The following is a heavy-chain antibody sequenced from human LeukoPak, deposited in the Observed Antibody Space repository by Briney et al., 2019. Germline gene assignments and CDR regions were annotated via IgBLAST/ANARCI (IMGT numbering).Heavy chain of an antibody. CDR2: ISYDGSNK. CDR3: ARDITMVRGVTPLYYYYYGMDV. CDR1: GFTFSSYA. V-gene: IGHV3-30-3*01. J-gene: IGHJ6*02. Sequence: GGSLRLSCAASGFTFSSYAMHWVRQAPGKGLEWVAVISYDGSNKYYADSVKGRFTISRDNSKNTLYLQMNSLRAEDTAVYYCARDITMVRGVTPLYYYYYGMDVWGQGTTVTVSS. D-gene: IGHD3-10*01.